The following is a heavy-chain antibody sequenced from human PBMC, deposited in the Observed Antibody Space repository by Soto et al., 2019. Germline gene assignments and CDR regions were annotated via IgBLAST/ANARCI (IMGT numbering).Heavy chain of an antibody. D-gene: IGHD4-17*01. CDR3: ARGTVTPGIFY. J-gene: IGHJ4*01. CDR2: IKEDGSEK. CDR1: GFTFSDYW. Sequence: PGGSLRLSCAASGFTFSDYWMNWLRQAPGKGLEWMANIKEDGSEKYYVDSVRGRFTISRDNAKNSLYLQMNSLRAEDTAVYYCARGTVTPGIFYWGQETVVPVSA. V-gene: IGHV3-7*04.